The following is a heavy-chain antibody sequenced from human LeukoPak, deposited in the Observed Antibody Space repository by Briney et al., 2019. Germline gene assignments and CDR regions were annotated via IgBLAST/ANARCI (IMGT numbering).Heavy chain of an antibody. V-gene: IGHV4-4*07. Sequence: SETLSLTCSVSGGSITDYCWTWIRRPAGNELEYIGRIHSSGITNYNPSFKSRVTMSVDTSKNQFSLRLTSVTAADTAVYYCARDSPDGCSRGYEHYYYYMDVWGKGTTVTVSS. D-gene: IGHD6-25*01. J-gene: IGHJ6*03. CDR3: ARDSPDGCSRGYEHYYYYMDV. CDR1: GGSITDYC. CDR2: IHSSGIT.